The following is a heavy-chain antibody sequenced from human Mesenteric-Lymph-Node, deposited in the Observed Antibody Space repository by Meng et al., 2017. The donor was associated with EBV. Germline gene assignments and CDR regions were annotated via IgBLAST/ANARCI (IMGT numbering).Heavy chain of an antibody. V-gene: IGHV3-21*01. CDR3: ARDQATKVYDRSGYNY. CDR2: ISSSSSYI. CDR1: GFTFSSYS. D-gene: IGHD3-22*01. J-gene: IGHJ4*02. Sequence: EVQLVESGGXLVKPGGSLXLSCGLSGFTFSSYSMNWVRQAPGKGLEWVSSISSSSSYIYYADSVKGRFTISRDNAKNSLYLQMNSLRAEDTAVYYCARDQATKVYDRSGYNYWGQGPLGTVSS.